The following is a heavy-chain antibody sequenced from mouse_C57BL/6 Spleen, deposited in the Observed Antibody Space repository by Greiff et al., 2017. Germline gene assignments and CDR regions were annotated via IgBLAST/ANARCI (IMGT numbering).Heavy chain of an antibody. CDR2: INPSTGGT. CDR3: ARGRGYDPFAY. J-gene: IGHJ3*01. Sequence: VQLQQSGPELVKPGASVKISCKASGYSFTGYYMNWVKQSPEKSLEWIGEINPSTGGTTYNQKFKAKATLTVDKSSSTAYMQLKSLTSEDSAVYYCARGRGYDPFAYWSQGTLVTVSA. CDR1: GYSFTGYY. D-gene: IGHD2-2*01. V-gene: IGHV1-42*01.